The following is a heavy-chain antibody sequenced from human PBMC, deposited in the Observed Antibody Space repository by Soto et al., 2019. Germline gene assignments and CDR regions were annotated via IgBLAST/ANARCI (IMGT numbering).Heavy chain of an antibody. CDR1: GFTFSSYA. CDR3: AKAKILVAGKNYFDY. CDR2: ISGSGGST. J-gene: IGHJ4*02. Sequence: GGSLRLSCAASGFTFSSYAMSWVRQAPGKGLEWVSGISGSGGSTYYADSVKGQFTISRDNSKNTLYLQMNSLRAEDTAVYYCAKAKILVAGKNYFDYWGQGTLVTVSS. D-gene: IGHD3-22*01. V-gene: IGHV3-23*01.